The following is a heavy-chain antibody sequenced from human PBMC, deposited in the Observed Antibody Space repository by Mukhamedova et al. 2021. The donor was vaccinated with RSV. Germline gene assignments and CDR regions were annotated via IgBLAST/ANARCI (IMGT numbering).Heavy chain of an antibody. Sequence: EYMGYIYYSGSTNYNPSLKSRVTISVDTSKNQFSLKLSSVTAADTAVYYCARDGSGSLHAFNWFDPWGQGTLVTVSS. CDR2: IYYSGST. J-gene: IGHJ5*02. V-gene: IGHV4-59*01. CDR3: ARDGSGSLHAFNWFDP. D-gene: IGHD1-26*01.